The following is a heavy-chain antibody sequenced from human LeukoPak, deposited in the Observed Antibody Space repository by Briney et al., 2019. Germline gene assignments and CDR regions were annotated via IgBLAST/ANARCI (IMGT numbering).Heavy chain of an antibody. CDR3: ARVGDYYYMDV. V-gene: IGHV3-21*01. Sequence: GGSLRLSCAASGFAFINYAMKWVRQAPGKGREWVAVLIGSSGGTDYADSVKGRFTISRDNAKNSLYLQMNSLRAEDTAVYYCARVGDYYYMDVWGKGTTVTVSS. J-gene: IGHJ6*03. D-gene: IGHD3-16*01. CDR2: LIGSSGGT. CDR1: GFAFINYA.